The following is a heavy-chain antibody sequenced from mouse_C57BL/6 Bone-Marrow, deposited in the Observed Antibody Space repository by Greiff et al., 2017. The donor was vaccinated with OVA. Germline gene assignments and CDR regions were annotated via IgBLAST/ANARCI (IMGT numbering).Heavy chain of an antibody. V-gene: IGHV1-74*01. CDR2: IHPSDSDT. CDR3: AIKTAQATSYFDY. CDR1: GYTFTSYW. J-gene: IGHJ2*01. D-gene: IGHD3-2*02. Sequence: VQLQQPGADLVKPGASVKVSCTASGYTFTSYWMYWVKQRPGQGLEWIGRIHPSDSDTNYNQKLKGKVTLTVDKSSSTTYMQLSSLTSEDSAVYYCAIKTAQATSYFDYWGQGTTLTVSS.